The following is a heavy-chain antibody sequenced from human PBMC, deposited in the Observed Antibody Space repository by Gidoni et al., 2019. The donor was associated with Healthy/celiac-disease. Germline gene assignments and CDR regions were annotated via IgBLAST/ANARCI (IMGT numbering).Heavy chain of an antibody. Sequence: EVQLVESGGGLVQPGGSLRLSCAASGFPFSSYAMHWVRQAPGKGLEYVSAISSNGGSTYYANSVKGRFTISRDNSKNTLYLQMGSLRAEDMAVYYCARGGIVGATLGQPIRYWGQGTLVTVSS. V-gene: IGHV3-64*01. J-gene: IGHJ4*02. CDR2: ISSNGGST. CDR3: ARGGIVGATLGQPIRY. CDR1: GFPFSSYA. D-gene: IGHD1-26*01.